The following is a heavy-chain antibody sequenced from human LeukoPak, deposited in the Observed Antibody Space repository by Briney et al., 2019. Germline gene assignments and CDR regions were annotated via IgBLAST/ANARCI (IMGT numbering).Heavy chain of an antibody. V-gene: IGHV3-23*01. CDR1: GFTFSSYA. Sequence: PGESLRLSCAASGFTFSSYAMSWVRQAPGKGLEWVSAISGSGGSTYYADSVKGRFTISRDNSKNTLYLQMNSLRAEDTAVYYCARADCGGDCYQSRYYYGMDVWGQGTTVTVSS. D-gene: IGHD2-21*02. CDR2: ISGSGGST. CDR3: ARADCGGDCYQSRYYYGMDV. J-gene: IGHJ6*02.